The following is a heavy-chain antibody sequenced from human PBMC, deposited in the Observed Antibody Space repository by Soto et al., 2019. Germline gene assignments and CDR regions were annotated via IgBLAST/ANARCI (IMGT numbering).Heavy chain of an antibody. CDR3: ARDFITDYYYDSSGHSDAFDI. CDR2: ISYDGSNK. J-gene: IGHJ3*02. CDR1: GFTFSSYA. Sequence: GGSLRLSCAASGFTFSSYAMHWVRQAPGKGLEWVAVISYDGSNKYYADSVKGRFTISRDNSKNTLYLQMNSLRAEDTAVYYCARDFITDYYYDSSGHSDAFDIWGQGTMVTVSS. D-gene: IGHD3-22*01. V-gene: IGHV3-30-3*01.